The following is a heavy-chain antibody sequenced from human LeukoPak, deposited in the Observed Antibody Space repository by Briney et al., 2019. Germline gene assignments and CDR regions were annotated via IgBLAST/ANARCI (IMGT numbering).Heavy chain of an antibody. CDR1: GFTFSSYA. CDR2: ISGSGGAT. V-gene: IGHV3-23*01. CDR3: ARETVTSPAFVY. D-gene: IGHD4-11*01. Sequence: PGGSLRLSCAASGFTFSSYAMSWVRQAPGKGLEWVSTISGSGGATYYADSVKGRFTISRDNSKITLYLQMNGLRAEDTAVYYCARETVTSPAFVYWGQGTLVTVSS. J-gene: IGHJ4*02.